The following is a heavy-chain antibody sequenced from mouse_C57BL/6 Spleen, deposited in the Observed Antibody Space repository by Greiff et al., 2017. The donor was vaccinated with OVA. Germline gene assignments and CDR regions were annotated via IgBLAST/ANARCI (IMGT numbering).Heavy chain of an antibody. V-gene: IGHV1-50*01. Sequence: QVHVKQSGAELVKPGASVKLSCKASGYTFTSYWMQWVKQRPGQGLEWIGEIDPSDSYTNYNQKFKGKATLTVDTSSSTAYMQLSSLTSEDSAVYYCARTTVVATRDYWGQGTTLTVSS. CDR3: ARTTVVATRDY. CDR1: GYTFTSYW. J-gene: IGHJ2*01. D-gene: IGHD1-1*01. CDR2: IDPSDSYT.